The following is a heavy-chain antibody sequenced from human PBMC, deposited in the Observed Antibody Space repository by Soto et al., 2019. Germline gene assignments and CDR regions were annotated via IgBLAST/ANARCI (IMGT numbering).Heavy chain of an antibody. CDR1: GDSMRGYHFY. CDR3: AYGSSSAWIDY. V-gene: IGHV4-39*01. Sequence: SETLSLTCSVSGDSMRGYHFYWGWIRQAPGKGLEWIGSAYFSGGNTYYSPSLKSRVSIPVDTSKNEFSLRLTSLTAADTAVYFCAYGSSSAWIDYWGQGTLVTVSS. D-gene: IGHD6-25*01. CDR2: AYFSGGNT. J-gene: IGHJ4*02.